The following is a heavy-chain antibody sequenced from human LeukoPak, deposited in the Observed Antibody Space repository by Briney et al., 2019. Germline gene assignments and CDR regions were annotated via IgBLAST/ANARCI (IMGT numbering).Heavy chain of an antibody. CDR2: IKSKTDGGTT. V-gene: IGHV3-15*01. CDR1: GFTFSNAW. Sequence: GGSLRLSCAASGFTFSNAWMSWVRQAPWKGLEWVGRIKSKTDGGTTDYAAPVKGRFTISRDDSKNTLYLQMNSLKTEDTAVYYCTTTAGYSYTRSAFDIWGQGTMVTVSS. J-gene: IGHJ3*02. CDR3: TTTAGYSYTRSAFDI. D-gene: IGHD3-10*01.